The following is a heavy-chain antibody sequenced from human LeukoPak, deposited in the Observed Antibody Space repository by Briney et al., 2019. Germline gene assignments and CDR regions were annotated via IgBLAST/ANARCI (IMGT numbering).Heavy chain of an antibody. J-gene: IGHJ4*02. V-gene: IGHV1-2*02. CDR2: INPNSGGT. D-gene: IGHD6-25*01. CDR3: ARDRNWSAAHIFDD. Sequence: ASVKVSCKASGYTFTGYYMHWVRQAPGQGLEWMGWINPNSGGTNYAQKFQGRVTMTRDTSISTAYMELSRLRSDDTAVYYCARDRNWSAAHIFDDWGQGTLVTVSS. CDR1: GYTFTGYY.